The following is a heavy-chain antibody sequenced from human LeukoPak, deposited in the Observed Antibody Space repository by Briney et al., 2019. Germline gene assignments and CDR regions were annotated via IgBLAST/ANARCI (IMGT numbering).Heavy chain of an antibody. CDR3: SRDRSDYVWGSHYYYYYYLDI. CDR1: GCTFLSYE. J-gene: IGHJ6*03. Sequence: GWALTLSCVASGCTFLSYEMNWVRQAPGKGLEGVSYISSSGSTIYYADSVKGRFTISSDNAKNSLYLQMNSLRAEDTAVYYCSRDRSDYVWGSHYYYYYYLDILGKGTTVSICS. V-gene: IGHV3-48*03. D-gene: IGHD3-16*01. CDR2: ISSSGSTI.